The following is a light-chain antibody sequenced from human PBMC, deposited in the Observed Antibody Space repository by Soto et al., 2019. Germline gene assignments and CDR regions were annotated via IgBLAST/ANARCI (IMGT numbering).Light chain of an antibody. CDR2: DVS. Sequence: QSALTQPASVSGSPGQSITISCTGSNSDVGGYNYVSWYQQYPGKAPKLIIYDVSNRPSGVSNRFSGSKSGNTASLSISGLQAEDEAEYYCSSYTGSSTSLFGGGTKVTVL. V-gene: IGLV2-14*01. J-gene: IGLJ2*01. CDR3: SSYTGSSTSL. CDR1: NSDVGGYNY.